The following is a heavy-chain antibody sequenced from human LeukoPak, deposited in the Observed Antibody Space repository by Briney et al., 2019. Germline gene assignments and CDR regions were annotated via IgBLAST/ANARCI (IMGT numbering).Heavy chain of an antibody. CDR1: GFTFSSYS. CDR2: ISSSSSTI. J-gene: IGHJ6*03. V-gene: IGHV3-48*01. CDR3: ARCAGYCSGGSCYSLSYYYYYMDV. Sequence: GGSLRLSCAASGFTFSSYSMNWVRQAPGKGLEWVSYISSSSSTIYYADSVKGRFTISRDNAKNSLYLQMNSLRAEDTAVYYCARCAGYCSGGSCYSLSYYYYYMDVWGKRTTVTVSS. D-gene: IGHD2-15*01.